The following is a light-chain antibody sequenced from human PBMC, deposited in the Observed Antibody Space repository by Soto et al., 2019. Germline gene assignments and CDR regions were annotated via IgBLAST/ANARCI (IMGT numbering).Light chain of an antibody. CDR3: QQYNNWPPKYT. CDR2: GAS. J-gene: IGKJ2*01. CDR1: QSVSSN. Sequence: EIVMTQSPATLSVSPGERATLSCRASQSVSSNLAWYQQKPGQAPRLLIYGASTRATGIPDRFSGSGSGTELTLTISSLQSEDFAVYYCQQYNNWPPKYTFGQGTKLEIK. V-gene: IGKV3-15*01.